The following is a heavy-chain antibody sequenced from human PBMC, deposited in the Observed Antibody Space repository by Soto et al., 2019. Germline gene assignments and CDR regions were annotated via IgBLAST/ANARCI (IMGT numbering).Heavy chain of an antibody. V-gene: IGHV5-51*01. CDR2: ICPDDSDT. D-gene: IGHD3-16*01. Sequence: GESLKISCKASGYPFTNYWIAWVRQMPGKGPEWMGIICPDDSDTRYSPSFEGRVTFSADKSTNTAYLQWSSLEASDTAMYFCARHRGNTVMLIIDSWGQGTQVTVSS. CDR1: GYPFTNYW. J-gene: IGHJ4*02. CDR3: ARHRGNTVMLIIDS.